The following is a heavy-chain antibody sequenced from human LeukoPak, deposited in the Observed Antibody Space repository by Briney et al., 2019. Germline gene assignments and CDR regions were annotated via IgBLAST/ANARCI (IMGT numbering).Heavy chain of an antibody. Sequence: GASVKVSCKASGYTFTSYGISWVRQAPGQGLEWMGWIRAYNGNTNYAQKLQGRVTMTTDTSTSTAYMELRSLRSDDTAMYYCARRGAHYGSGSYYSFDYWGQGTLVTVSS. D-gene: IGHD3-10*01. CDR2: IRAYNGNT. V-gene: IGHV1-18*01. CDR1: GYTFTSYG. CDR3: ARRGAHYGSGSYYSFDY. J-gene: IGHJ4*02.